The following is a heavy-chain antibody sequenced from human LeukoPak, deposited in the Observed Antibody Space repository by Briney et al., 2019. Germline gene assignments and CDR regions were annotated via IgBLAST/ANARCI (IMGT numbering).Heavy chain of an antibody. CDR2: IYNSRRP. V-gene: IGHV4-59*08. CDR3: ARLKYMWELDYYGMDV. Sequence: KELEWIGYIYNSRRPNTNPSLKSRVTISVDTSKNQFSLKLSSVTAADTAVYYCARLKYMWELDYYGMDVWGQGTTVTVSS. D-gene: IGHD1-26*01. J-gene: IGHJ6*02.